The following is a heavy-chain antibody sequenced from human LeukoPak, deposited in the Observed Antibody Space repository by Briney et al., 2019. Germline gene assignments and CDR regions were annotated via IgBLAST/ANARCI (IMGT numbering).Heavy chain of an antibody. CDR2: ISGSGGST. CDR1: GFTFSSYA. V-gene: IGHV3-23*01. J-gene: IGHJ4*02. Sequence: PGGSLRLSCAASGFTFSSYAMSWVRQAPGKGLEWVSAISGSGGSTYYADSVKGRFTIPRDNSKNTLYLQMNSLRAEDTAVYYCAKHGARRTMVRGVMDYWGQGTLVTVSS. CDR3: AKHGARRTMVRGVMDY. D-gene: IGHD3-10*01.